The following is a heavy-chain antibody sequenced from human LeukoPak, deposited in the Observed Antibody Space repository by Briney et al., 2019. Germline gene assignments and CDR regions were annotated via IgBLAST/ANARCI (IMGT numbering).Heavy chain of an antibody. Sequence: PGGSLRLSCTASGFTFGDYAMSWVRRAPGKGLEGGGFSRSKAYGGTTEYASCVKGTFNSSRDDSKNISSRQMHSLKTEDTAVYYCTRVSGSYYDSSGYYYDYWGQGTLVTVSS. CDR1: GFTFGDYA. V-gene: IGHV3-49*04. D-gene: IGHD3-22*01. CDR3: TRVSGSYYDSSGYYYDY. CDR2: SRSKAYGGTT. J-gene: IGHJ4*02.